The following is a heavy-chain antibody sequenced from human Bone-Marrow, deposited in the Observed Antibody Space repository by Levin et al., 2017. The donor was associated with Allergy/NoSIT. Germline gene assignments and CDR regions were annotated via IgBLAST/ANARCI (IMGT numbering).Heavy chain of an antibody. CDR2: MYYSGTT. J-gene: IGHJ3*01. CDR3: ARETSSGYFRTSGFDL. V-gene: IGHV4-31*02. CDR1: GVSISSGGYY. Sequence: KTSETLSLACKVSGVSISSGGYYWNWIRQHPGKDLEWIGYMYYSGTTLYNPSLKSRVTISGDTSANLFSLKLTSVTAADTAIYYCARETSSGYFRTSGFDLWGQGTGVIVSS. D-gene: IGHD3-22*01.